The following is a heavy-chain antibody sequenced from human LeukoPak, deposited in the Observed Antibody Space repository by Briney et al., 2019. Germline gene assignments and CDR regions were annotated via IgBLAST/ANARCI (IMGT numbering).Heavy chain of an antibody. Sequence: SETLSLTCAVSGGSISSGGYSWSWTRQPPGKGLEWIGYIYHSGSTYYNPSLKSRVTISVDRSKNQFSLKLSSVTAADTAVYYCARGGDNDYGDQYFDYWGQGTLVTVSS. CDR3: ARGGDNDYGDQYFDY. CDR1: GGSISSGGYS. J-gene: IGHJ4*02. V-gene: IGHV4-30-2*01. CDR2: IYHSGST. D-gene: IGHD4-17*01.